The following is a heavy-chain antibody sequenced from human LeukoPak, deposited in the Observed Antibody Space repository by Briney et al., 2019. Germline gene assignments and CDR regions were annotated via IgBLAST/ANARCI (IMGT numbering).Heavy chain of an antibody. CDR1: GGSMSSYY. V-gene: IGHV4-59*01. J-gene: IGHJ6*02. CDR2: VYDSGNT. Sequence: SETLSLTCTVSGGSMSSYYWSWIRQSPGKGLEWIGYVYDSGNTKYNPSLKSRVTISVEESKKQLSLRLSSATAADTAVYYCVRHLWFHYYYGMDVWGQGTTVTVSS. D-gene: IGHD3-10*01. CDR3: VRHLWFHYYYGMDV.